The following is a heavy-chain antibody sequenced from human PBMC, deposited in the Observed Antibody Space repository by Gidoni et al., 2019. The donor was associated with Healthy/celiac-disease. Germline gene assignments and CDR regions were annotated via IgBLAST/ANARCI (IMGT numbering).Heavy chain of an antibody. V-gene: IGHV3-21*01. CDR3: ARPPSTSGWYSDAFDI. J-gene: IGHJ3*02. D-gene: IGHD6-19*01. CDR2: ISSSSSYI. Sequence: EVPLVESGGGLVKPGGSLRLSCAASGFTFSSYSMNWVRQAPGKGLEWVSSISSSSSYIYYADSVKGRFTISRDNAKNSLYLQMNSLRAEDTAVYYCARPPSTSGWYSDAFDIWGQGTMVTVSS. CDR1: GFTFSSYS.